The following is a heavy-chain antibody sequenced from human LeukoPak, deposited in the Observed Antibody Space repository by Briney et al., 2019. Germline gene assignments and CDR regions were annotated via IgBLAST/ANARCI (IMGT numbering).Heavy chain of an antibody. CDR1: GYSFTNYW. V-gene: IGHV5-51*01. J-gene: IGHJ2*01. Sequence: GESLKISCKGSGYSFTNYWIGWVRQMPGKGLEWMGIIYPGDSDIRYSPSFQDQVTISADRSISSAYLQWSSLKASDTAIYYCARLARDSSGWYNGAEGRYFDFWGRGTLVTVSS. CDR2: IYPGDSDI. CDR3: ARLARDSSGWYNGAEGRYFDF. D-gene: IGHD6-19*01.